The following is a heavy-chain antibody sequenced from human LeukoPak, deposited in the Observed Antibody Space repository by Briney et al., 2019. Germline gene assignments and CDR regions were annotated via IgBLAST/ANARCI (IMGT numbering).Heavy chain of an antibody. CDR1: GYTFINYW. V-gene: IGHV5-51*01. Sequence: GESLKISCKGFGYTFINYWIAWVRQMPGKGLEYMGIIYPADSDSRYSPSFQGQVTISADKSISTAYLQWSSLKASDTAIYYCARRYSSSSTFDPWGQGTLVTVSS. CDR2: IYPADSDS. CDR3: ARRYSSSSTFDP. J-gene: IGHJ5*02. D-gene: IGHD6-6*01.